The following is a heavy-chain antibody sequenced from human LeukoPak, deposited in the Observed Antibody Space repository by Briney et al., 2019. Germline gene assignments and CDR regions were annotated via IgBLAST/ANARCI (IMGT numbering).Heavy chain of an antibody. V-gene: IGHV3-21*01. CDR1: GFTFSSYS. CDR3: ARPYNWNDAFDI. J-gene: IGHJ3*02. D-gene: IGHD1-1*01. Sequence: PGGSLRLSCAASGFTFSSYSMNWVRQAPGKGLEWVSSISSSSSYIYYADSVKGRFTISRDNAKNSLYLQMNIMRAEDTAVYYCARPYNWNDAFDIWGQGTMVTVFS. CDR2: ISSSSSYI.